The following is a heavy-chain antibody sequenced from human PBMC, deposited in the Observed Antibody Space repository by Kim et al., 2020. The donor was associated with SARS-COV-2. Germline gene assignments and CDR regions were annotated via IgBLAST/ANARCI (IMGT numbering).Heavy chain of an antibody. V-gene: IGHV1-3*01. CDR3: ARAWGLDY. J-gene: IGHJ4*02. Sequence: NGNTKYSQKFQGRVTITRDTSASTAYMELSSLGSEDTAVYYCARAWGLDYWGQGTLVTVSS. CDR2: NGNT. D-gene: IGHD3-16*01.